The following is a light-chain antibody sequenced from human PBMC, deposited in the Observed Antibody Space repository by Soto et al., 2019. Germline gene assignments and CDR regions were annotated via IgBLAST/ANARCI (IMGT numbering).Light chain of an antibody. CDR3: QSYDSSLSGSV. CDR2: ANT. V-gene: IGLV1-40*01. CDR1: SSNIGAGYD. Sequence: QSVLTQPPSVSGAPGQTVTISCTGSSSNIGAGYDVHWYQQLPGTTPKLLIYANTNRPSGVPDRFSGSKSGTSASLAITGLQTEDEADYYCQSYDSSLSGSVFGGGTKLTVL. J-gene: IGLJ2*01.